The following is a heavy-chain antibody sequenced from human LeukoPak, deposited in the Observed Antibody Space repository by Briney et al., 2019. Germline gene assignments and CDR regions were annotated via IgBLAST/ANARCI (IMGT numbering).Heavy chain of an antibody. V-gene: IGHV1-46*01. D-gene: IGHD3-22*01. Sequence: ASVKVSCKPPGYTFTDYYLHWVRQAPGQGLEWMGIINPSTGRTSFAQKFQGRVAMTRDTSMSTVYMDLSSLRSEDTAVYYCARADYNDSSGYYDYWGQGTLVTVSS. J-gene: IGHJ4*02. CDR1: GYTFTDYY. CDR2: INPSTGRT. CDR3: ARADYNDSSGYYDY.